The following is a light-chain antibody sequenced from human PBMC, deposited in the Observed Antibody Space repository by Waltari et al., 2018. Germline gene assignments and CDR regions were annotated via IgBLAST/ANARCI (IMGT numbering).Light chain of an antibody. CDR2: GAS. CDR3: QQYGSSPTT. J-gene: IGKJ4*01. Sequence: EIALPQSPGTLSLSPGDRVPPSCRASQSLSSSQLAWYQQKPGQAPRLLIYGASSRTTGIPERFSGSGSGTDFTLTISRLEPEDFAVYYCQQYGSSPTTFGGGTKVEIK. V-gene: IGKV3-20*01. CDR1: QSLSSSQ.